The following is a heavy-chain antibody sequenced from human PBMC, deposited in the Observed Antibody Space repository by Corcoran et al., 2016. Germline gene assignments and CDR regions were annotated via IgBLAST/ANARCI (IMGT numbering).Heavy chain of an antibody. Sequence: QVQLQQWGAGLLKPSETLSLTCAVYGGSFSGYYWSWIRQPPGKGLEWIGEINHSGSTNYNPSLKSRVTISVDTSKNQFSLKLSSVTAADTAVYYCARAPINMVRGVRPWGWFDPWGQGTMVTVSS. CDR2: INHSGST. J-gene: IGHJ5*02. CDR1: GGSFSGYY. V-gene: IGHV4-34*01. D-gene: IGHD3-10*01. CDR3: ARAPINMVRGVRPWGWFDP.